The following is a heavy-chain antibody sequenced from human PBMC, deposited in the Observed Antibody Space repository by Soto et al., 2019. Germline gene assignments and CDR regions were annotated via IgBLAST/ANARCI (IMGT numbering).Heavy chain of an antibody. V-gene: IGHV3-23*01. D-gene: IGHD1-26*01. J-gene: IGHJ4*02. CDR3: ALRKEWEPYSPSDY. CDR2: ISPSVGRT. Sequence: GGSLRLSWAASGFTFSNYVMSWVRQAPGKGLEWVSAISPSVGRTYYADSVKGRFTISRDNSKNTLHLQMNSLRAEDPAVYYCALRKEWEPYSPSDYWGQATLVTV. CDR1: GFTFSNYV.